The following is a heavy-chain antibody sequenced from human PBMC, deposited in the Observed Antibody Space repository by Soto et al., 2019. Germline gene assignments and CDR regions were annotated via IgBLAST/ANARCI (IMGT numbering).Heavy chain of an antibody. CDR2: IYYSGST. V-gene: IGHV4-59*08. CDR3: ARTQGSGPNWLFDL. CDR1: GGSISSYY. Sequence: PSETLSLTCTVSGGSISSYYWSWIRQPPGKGLEWIGYIYYSGSTNYNPSLKSRVTISVDTSKNQFSLKLSSVTAADTAVYYCARTQGSGPNWLFDLWGRGTLVTVSS. J-gene: IGHJ2*01.